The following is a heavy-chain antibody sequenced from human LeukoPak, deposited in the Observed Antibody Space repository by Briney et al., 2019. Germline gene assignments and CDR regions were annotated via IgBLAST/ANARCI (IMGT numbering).Heavy chain of an antibody. CDR1: GFIFSSYR. D-gene: IGHD6-19*01. CDR3: AKGRSDWYLSDLDY. CDR2: ISSVNSGSAM. J-gene: IGHJ4*02. Sequence: QAGGSLRLSCAAAGFIFSSYRMNWVRQARGKGVEWVSYISSVNSGSAMYYADSVKGRFTLSRDNAKDSLYLQMNSLRDEDTAVYYCAKGRSDWYLSDLDYWGQGNLVTVSS. V-gene: IGHV3-48*02.